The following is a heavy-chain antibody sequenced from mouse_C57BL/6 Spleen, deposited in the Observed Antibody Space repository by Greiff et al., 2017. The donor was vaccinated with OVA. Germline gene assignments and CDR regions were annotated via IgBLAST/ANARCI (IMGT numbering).Heavy chain of an antibody. D-gene: IGHD3-2*02. CDR2: INPNNGGT. CDR3: ARGGRQLSY. CDR1: GYTFTDYN. J-gene: IGHJ2*01. V-gene: IGHV1-18*01. Sequence: VQLKESGPELVKPGASVKIPCKASGYTFTDYNMDWVKQSHGKSLEWIGDINPNNGGTNYNQKFKGKATLTVDKSSSTAYMELRSLTSEDTAVYYCARGGRQLSYWGQGTTLTVSS.